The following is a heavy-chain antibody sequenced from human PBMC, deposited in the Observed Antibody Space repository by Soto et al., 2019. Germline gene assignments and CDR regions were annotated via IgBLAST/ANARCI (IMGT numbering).Heavy chain of an antibody. CDR2: MDIKNDYT. J-gene: IGHJ4*02. Sequence: ASVKVSCKASGYTFINKDITWVRQAAGQGLEWMGWMDIKNDYTVYAQKFKGRVTMTRDTSIDTAYMELSGLRPEDTAVYYCARVDFWTSYDKRASWSFDSWGQGILVTVSS. CDR3: ARVDFWTSYDKRASWSFDS. D-gene: IGHD3-10*01. CDR1: GYTFINKD. V-gene: IGHV1-8*01.